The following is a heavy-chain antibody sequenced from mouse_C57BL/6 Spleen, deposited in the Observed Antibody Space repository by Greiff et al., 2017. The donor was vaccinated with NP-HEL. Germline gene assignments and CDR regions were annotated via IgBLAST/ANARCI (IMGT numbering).Heavy chain of an antibody. CDR1: GYTFTSYT. Sequence: VQLQESGAELARPGASVKMSCKASGYTFTSYTMHWVKQRPGQGLEWIGYINPSSGYTKYNQKFKDKATLTADKSSSTAYMQLSSLTSEDSAVYYCAREGDSSGYLYYFDYWGQGTTLTVSS. D-gene: IGHD3-2*02. CDR3: AREGDSSGYLYYFDY. CDR2: INPSSGYT. V-gene: IGHV1-4*01. J-gene: IGHJ2*01.